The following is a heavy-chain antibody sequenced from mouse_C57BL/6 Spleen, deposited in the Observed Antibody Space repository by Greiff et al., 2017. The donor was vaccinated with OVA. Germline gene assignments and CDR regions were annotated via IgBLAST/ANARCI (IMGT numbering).Heavy chain of an antibody. J-gene: IGHJ1*03. CDR2: ISYDGSN. V-gene: IGHV3-6*01. Sequence: EVKLMESGPGLVKPSQSLSLTCSVTGYSITSGYYWNWIRQFPGNKLEWMGYISYDGSNNYNPSLKNRISITRDTSKNQFFLKLNSVTTEDTATYYCAREDYYYGSSRGYFDVWGTGTTVTVSS. CDR3: AREDYYYGSSRGYFDV. D-gene: IGHD1-1*01. CDR1: GYSITSGYY.